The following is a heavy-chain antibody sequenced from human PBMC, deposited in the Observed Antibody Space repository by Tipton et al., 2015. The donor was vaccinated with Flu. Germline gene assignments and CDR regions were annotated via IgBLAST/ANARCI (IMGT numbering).Heavy chain of an antibody. D-gene: IGHD3-10*01. J-gene: IGHJ4*02. CDR3: ASTSNFGRTIEPNFDY. CDR1: GGSVNGYF. Sequence: TLSLTCTVSGGSVNGYFWSWIRQPPGKGLEWIGGLSYSGTTYYNPSLRSRVVISVDTSKNQFSLTLTSVTAADTAVYYCASTSNFGRTIEPNFDYWGQGTLVTVSS. CDR2: LSYSGTT. V-gene: IGHV4-59*02.